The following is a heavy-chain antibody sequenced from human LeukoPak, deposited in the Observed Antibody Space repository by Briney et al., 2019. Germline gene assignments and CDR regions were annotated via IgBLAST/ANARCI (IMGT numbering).Heavy chain of an antibody. Sequence: PGGSLRLSCAASGFTFSSYWMSWVRQAPGKGLEWVANIKQDGSEKYYVDSVKGRFTISRDNAKNSLYLQMNSLRAEDTAVYYCARVKLGYYYGSGSYYEWYNWFDPWGQGTLVTGSS. D-gene: IGHD3-10*01. CDR2: IKQDGSEK. CDR3: ARVKLGYYYGSGSYYEWYNWFDP. V-gene: IGHV3-7*01. J-gene: IGHJ5*02. CDR1: GFTFSSYW.